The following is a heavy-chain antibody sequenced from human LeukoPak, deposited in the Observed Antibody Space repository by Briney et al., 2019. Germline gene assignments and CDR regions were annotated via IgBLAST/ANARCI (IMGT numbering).Heavy chain of an antibody. Sequence: PGRSLRLSCAASGFTFSSYGMHWVRQAPGKGLEWVAVIWYDGSNKYYADSVKGRFTISRDSSKNTLYLQMNSLRAEDTAVYYCARDWAVAGPFDYWGQGTLVTVSS. CDR2: IWYDGSNK. CDR1: GFTFSSYG. J-gene: IGHJ4*02. D-gene: IGHD6-19*01. V-gene: IGHV3-33*01. CDR3: ARDWAVAGPFDY.